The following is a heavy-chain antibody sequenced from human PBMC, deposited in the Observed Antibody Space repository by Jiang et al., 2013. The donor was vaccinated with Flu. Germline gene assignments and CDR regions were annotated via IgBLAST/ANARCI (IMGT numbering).Heavy chain of an antibody. CDR2: INLSAGTT. D-gene: IGHD4-23*01. Sequence: SGAEVKKPGASVKVSCKTSGYTFTSYAIHWVRQAPGQGLEWMGIINLSAGTTSYAQKFQGRVTMTRDTSTSTVYMELSSLTSEDTALYYCARDLGPGTVATPSVWGQGALVTVSS. V-gene: IGHV1-46*01. J-gene: IGHJ4*02. CDR3: ARDLGPGTVATPSV. CDR1: GYTFTSYA.